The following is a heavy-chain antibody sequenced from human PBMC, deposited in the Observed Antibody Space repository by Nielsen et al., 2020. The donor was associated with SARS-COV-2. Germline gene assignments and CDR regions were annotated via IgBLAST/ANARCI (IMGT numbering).Heavy chain of an antibody. CDR2: IYYSGST. Sequence: SQTLSLTCAISGGSISSGGYYWSWIRQHPGKGLEWIGYIYYSGSTYYNPSLKSRVTISVDTSKNQFSLKLSSVTAADTTVYYCARRYYYYGMDVWGQGTTVTVSS. J-gene: IGHJ6*02. CDR1: GGSISSGGYY. CDR3: ARRYYYYGMDV. V-gene: IGHV4-31*02.